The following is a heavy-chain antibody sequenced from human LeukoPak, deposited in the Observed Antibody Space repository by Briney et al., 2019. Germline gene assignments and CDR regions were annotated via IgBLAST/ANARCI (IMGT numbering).Heavy chain of an antibody. V-gene: IGHV4-34*01. Sequence: AETLTLTCAVYGVPFSGYYWNWIRQPPGKGLEWIAEINHSRSTIYNPSLKSRLNILVDTSKNQSPSKQSPVTGADTAVDYCARALHIAAGGTGGFDYWGQGTLVTVSS. D-gene: IGHD6-13*01. J-gene: IGHJ4*02. CDR1: GVPFSGYY. CDR2: INHSRST. CDR3: ARALHIAAGGTGGFDY.